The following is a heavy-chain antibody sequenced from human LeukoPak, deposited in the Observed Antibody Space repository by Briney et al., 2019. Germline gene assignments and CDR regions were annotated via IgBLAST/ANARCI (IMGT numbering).Heavy chain of an antibody. Sequence: GRSLRLSCAASGFTFSSYGMHWVRQAPGKGLEWVAVIWYDGSNKYYADSVKGRFTISRDNSKNTLYLQMNSLRAEDTAVYYCARVAAAYSSSTDFDYWGQETLVTVSP. CDR2: IWYDGSNK. D-gene: IGHD6-6*01. V-gene: IGHV3-33*01. CDR1: GFTFSSYG. CDR3: ARVAAAYSSSTDFDY. J-gene: IGHJ4*02.